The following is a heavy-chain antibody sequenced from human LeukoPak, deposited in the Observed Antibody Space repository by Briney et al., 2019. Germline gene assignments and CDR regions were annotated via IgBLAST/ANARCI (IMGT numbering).Heavy chain of an antibody. CDR2: ISGSGGST. D-gene: IGHD7-27*01. CDR3: AKDRLKLGHWYFDL. V-gene: IGHV3-23*01. CDR1: GFTFSSYA. J-gene: IGHJ2*01. Sequence: PGGSLRLSCAASGFTFSSYAMSWVRQAPGKGLEWASAISGSGGSTYYADSVKGRFTISRDNSKNTLYLQMNSLRAEDTAVYYCAKDRLKLGHWYFDLWGRGTLVTVSS.